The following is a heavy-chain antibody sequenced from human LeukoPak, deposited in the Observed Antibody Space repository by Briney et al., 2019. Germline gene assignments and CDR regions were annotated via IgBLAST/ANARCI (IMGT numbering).Heavy chain of an antibody. D-gene: IGHD3-10*01. V-gene: IGHV3-53*01. CDR2: IYSGGST. CDR1: GFTVSSNY. Sequence: GGSLRLSCAASGFTVSSNYMSWVRQAPGKGLEWVSVIYSGGSTYYADSVKGRFTISGDNSKNTLYLQMNSLRAEDTAVYYCAREDGSGSDAFDIWGQGTMVTVSS. J-gene: IGHJ3*02. CDR3: AREDGSGSDAFDI.